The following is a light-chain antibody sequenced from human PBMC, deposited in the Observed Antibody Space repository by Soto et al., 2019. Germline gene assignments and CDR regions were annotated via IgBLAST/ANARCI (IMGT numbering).Light chain of an antibody. CDR3: LQYKSAT. V-gene: IGKV1-5*01. CDR2: DAS. CDR1: QSISDW. Sequence: DIQMTQSPSTLSASVGDRVTITCRASQSISDWLAWYQQIPGKAPKLLIYDASTLQSGVPSRFSGSGSGTQFTLTISSLQPDDSATYFCLQYKSATFGQGTKLEIE. J-gene: IGKJ2*01.